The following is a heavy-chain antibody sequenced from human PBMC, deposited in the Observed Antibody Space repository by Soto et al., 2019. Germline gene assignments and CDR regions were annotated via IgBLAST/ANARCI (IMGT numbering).Heavy chain of an antibody. J-gene: IGHJ4*02. CDR1: GFTFSISG. CDR2: IWYDGSNK. CDR3: ANENGYSSSWFEFDY. D-gene: IGHD6-13*01. Sequence: GGSLKPSCAASGFTFSISGMRWVRQAPGKGLEWVAVIWYDGSNKYYADSVKGRFTISRDNSKNTLYLQMSSLRAEDTAVYYCANENGYSSSWFEFDYWGQGT. V-gene: IGHV3-33*06.